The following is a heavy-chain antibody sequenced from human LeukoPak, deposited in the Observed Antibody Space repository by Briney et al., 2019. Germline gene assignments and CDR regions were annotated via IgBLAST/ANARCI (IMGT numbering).Heavy chain of an antibody. CDR1: GGSITTTNW. D-gene: IGHD1-26*01. Sequence: SGTLSLTCAVSGGSITTTNWWSWLRQPPGQGLESIGEVHLSGATNYNLSLESRVSMSIDKSKNHLSLEVTSVTAADTAIYYCTRESGAFSPFGFWGQGTLVTVSS. CDR2: VHLSGAT. J-gene: IGHJ4*02. V-gene: IGHV4-4*02. CDR3: TRESGAFSPFGF.